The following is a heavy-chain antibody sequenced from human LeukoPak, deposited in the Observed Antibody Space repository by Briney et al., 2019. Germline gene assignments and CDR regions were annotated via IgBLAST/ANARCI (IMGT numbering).Heavy chain of an antibody. CDR1: GGSISGSSYH. J-gene: IGHJ4*02. Sequence: SETLSLTCTVSGGSISGSSYHWGWIRQPPGKGLEWIGSIYYSGSTYYNPSLKSRVTISVDTSKNQFSLKLSSVTAADTAVYYCARLSDRLGGALDYWGQGTLVTVSS. V-gene: IGHV4-39*01. D-gene: IGHD1-26*01. CDR3: ARLSDRLGGALDY. CDR2: IYYSGST.